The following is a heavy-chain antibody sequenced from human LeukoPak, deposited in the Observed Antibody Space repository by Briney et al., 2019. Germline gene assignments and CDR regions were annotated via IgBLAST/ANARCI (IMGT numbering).Heavy chain of an antibody. J-gene: IGHJ4*02. V-gene: IGHV4-59*08. D-gene: IGHD3-3*01. CDR1: GGSISSYY. CDR2: IYYSGST. Sequence: KPSETLSLTCTVSGGSISSYYWSWIRQPPGKGLEWIGYIYYSGSTNYNPSLKSRVTISVDTSKNQFSLKLSSVTAADTAVYYCARNYDFWSGYSYYFDYWGQGTLVTVSS. CDR3: ARNYDFWSGYSYYFDY.